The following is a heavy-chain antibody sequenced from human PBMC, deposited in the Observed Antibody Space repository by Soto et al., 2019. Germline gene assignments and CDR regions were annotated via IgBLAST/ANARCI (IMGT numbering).Heavy chain of an antibody. CDR2: IWYDGSNK. CDR1: GFTFSSYG. CDR3: ARDAKFEYSSSSPYYHYGMDV. V-gene: IGHV3-33*01. D-gene: IGHD6-6*01. Sequence: PGGSLRLSCAASGFTFSSYGMHWVRQAPGKGLEWVAVIWYDGSNKYYADSVKGRFTISRDNSKNTLYLQMNSLRAEDTAVYYCARDAKFEYSSSSPYYHYGMDVWGQGTTVTVSS. J-gene: IGHJ6*02.